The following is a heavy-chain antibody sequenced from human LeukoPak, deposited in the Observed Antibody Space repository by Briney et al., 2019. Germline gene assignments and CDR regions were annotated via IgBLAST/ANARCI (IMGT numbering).Heavy chain of an antibody. CDR1: GGSISTYY. V-gene: IGHV4-59*08. Sequence: SETLSLTCTVSGGSISTYYWSWIRQPPGKGLEWLGYIYYSGITNYNPSLKSRVTISVDTSKNQFSLKLSSVTAADTAVYYCAGQKDYGDPFDCWGQGTLVTVSS. CDR2: IYYSGIT. D-gene: IGHD4-17*01. CDR3: AGQKDYGDPFDC. J-gene: IGHJ4*02.